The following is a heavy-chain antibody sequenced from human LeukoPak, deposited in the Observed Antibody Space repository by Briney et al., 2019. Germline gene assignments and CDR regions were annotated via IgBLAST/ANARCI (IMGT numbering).Heavy chain of an antibody. CDR2: INHSGST. CDR1: GGSFSGYY. CDR3: VRRGSWSYYYYGMDV. V-gene: IGHV4-34*01. Sequence: SETLSLTCAVYGGSFSGYYWSWIRQPPGKGLEWIGEINHSGSTNYNPSLKSRVTISVDTSKNQFSLKLSSVTAADTAAYYCVRRGSWSYYYYGMDVWGQGTTVTVSS. D-gene: IGHD6-13*01. J-gene: IGHJ6*02.